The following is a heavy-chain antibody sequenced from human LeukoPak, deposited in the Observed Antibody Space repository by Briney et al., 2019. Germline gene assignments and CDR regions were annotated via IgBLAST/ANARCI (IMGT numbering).Heavy chain of an antibody. Sequence: PSETLSLTCTVSGASMRDHYWAWIRQPPGRGLVWVGYIYYTGSTKYNPSFKSPVTISIDTSKSQFYLKVSPVTAADTAMYYCARVEGNYYDSSGYYVAWLDPWSQGSVVTVSS. CDR3: ARVEGNYYDSSGYYVAWLDP. D-gene: IGHD3-22*01. CDR1: GASMRDHY. J-gene: IGHJ5*02. V-gene: IGHV4-59*11. CDR2: IYYTGST.